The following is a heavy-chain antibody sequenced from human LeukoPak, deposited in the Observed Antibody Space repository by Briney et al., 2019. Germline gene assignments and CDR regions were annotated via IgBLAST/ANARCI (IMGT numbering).Heavy chain of an antibody. CDR3: VGGSGSYYFDY. D-gene: IGHD3-10*01. V-gene: IGHV3-7*04. Sequence: GGSLRLSCAASGFTFSSYWMIWVRQAPGKGLEWVANIKQDGSEKYYVDSVKGRFTISRDNAKNSLYLQMNSLRAEDTAVYYCVGGSGSYYFDYWGQGTLVTVSS. J-gene: IGHJ4*02. CDR2: IKQDGSEK. CDR1: GFTFSSYW.